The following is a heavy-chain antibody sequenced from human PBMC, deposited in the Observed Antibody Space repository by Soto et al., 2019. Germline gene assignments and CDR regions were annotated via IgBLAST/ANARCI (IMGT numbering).Heavy chain of an antibody. CDR3: ARGWGFTDY. CDR2: INIDGSST. CDR1: GFTLSSYW. D-gene: IGHD7-27*01. V-gene: IGHV3-74*01. Sequence: EVQLVESGGGLIQPGGALRLTCAASGFTLSSYWMHWVRQAPGKGLVWVSRINIDGSSTSYAASVKGRFTISRDNAKNTQYLHMNSLRAEDTAVYYCARGWGFTDYWGQGTLVTVSP. J-gene: IGHJ4*02.